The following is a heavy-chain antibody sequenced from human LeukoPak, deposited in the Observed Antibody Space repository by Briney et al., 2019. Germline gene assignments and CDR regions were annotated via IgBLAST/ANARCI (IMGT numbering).Heavy chain of an antibody. CDR1: GFTYSNYD. CDR2: IGIADDT. J-gene: IGHJ3*02. D-gene: IGHD5/OR15-5a*01. Sequence: TGGSLRLPCAASGFTYSNYDMHWVRQGPGGGLEWVSAIGIADDTHYADSVKGRFTISRENARNSLYLQINSLRDGDTAVYYCVRGGIRVSGIDAFDIWGQGTVVTVSS. V-gene: IGHV3-13*01. CDR3: VRGGIRVSGIDAFDI.